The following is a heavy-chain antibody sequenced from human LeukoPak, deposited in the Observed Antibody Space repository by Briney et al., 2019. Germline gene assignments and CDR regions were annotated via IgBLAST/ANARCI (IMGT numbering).Heavy chain of an antibody. D-gene: IGHD2-2*01. Sequence: PSETLSLTRAVYGGSFSGYYWSWIRQPPGKGLEWIGEINHSGSTNYNPSLKSRVTISVDTSKNQFSLKLSSVTAADTAVYYCARGISVVPAAPYYYYYYYMDVWGKGTTVTVSS. CDR1: GGSFSGYY. CDR3: ARGISVVPAAPYYYYYYYMDV. J-gene: IGHJ6*03. V-gene: IGHV4-34*01. CDR2: INHSGST.